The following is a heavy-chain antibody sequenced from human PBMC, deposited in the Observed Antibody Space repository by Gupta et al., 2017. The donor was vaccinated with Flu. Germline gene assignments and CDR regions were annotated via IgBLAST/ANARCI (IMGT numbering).Heavy chain of an antibody. D-gene: IGHD2-15*01. Sequence: ESGPGLVKPLQTLSLTCTVSGDSITSGDYYWNWVRQPAGKGLEWIGRIYTSGATYYNAALNGRVTMSIETSKNQFSLKLISVTAADTAVYYCARVRSGGNWFDSWGQGTLVTVS. V-gene: IGHV4-61*02. J-gene: IGHJ5*01. CDR3: ARVRSGGNWFDS. CDR1: GDSITSGDYY. CDR2: IYTSGAT.